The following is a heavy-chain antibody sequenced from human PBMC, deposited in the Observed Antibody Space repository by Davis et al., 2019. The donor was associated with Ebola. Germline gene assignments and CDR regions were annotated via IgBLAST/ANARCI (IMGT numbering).Heavy chain of an antibody. V-gene: IGHV3-66*01. CDR2: IYSGGTTRYA. J-gene: IGHJ4*02. D-gene: IGHD2-15*01. CDR3: AAVVAAATH. Sequence: GGSLRLSCAASGFTVRSTYMSWVRQAPGKGLEWVSVIYSGGTTRYADYADSVKGRFTISRDYSKNTLYLQMNSLRAEDTAVYYCAAVVAAATHWGQGTLVTVSS. CDR1: GFTVRSTY.